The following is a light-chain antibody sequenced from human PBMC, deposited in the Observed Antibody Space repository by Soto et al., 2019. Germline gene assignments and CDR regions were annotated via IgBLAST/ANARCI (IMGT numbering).Light chain of an antibody. J-gene: IGKJ4*01. Sequence: DIQMPQSPSSLSASVGDRVTITCRASQGISVHLAWYQQKPGKPPKFLIYAASTLQSGVPSRFSGSGAGTDYTLTINSLQPEDVAAYYCQTYYSVPLTFGGGTRVE. V-gene: IGKV1-27*01. CDR2: AAS. CDR1: QGISVH. CDR3: QTYYSVPLT.